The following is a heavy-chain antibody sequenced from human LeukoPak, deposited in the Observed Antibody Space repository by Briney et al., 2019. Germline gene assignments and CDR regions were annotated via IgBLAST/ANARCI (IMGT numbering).Heavy chain of an antibody. CDR3: ASYYLEWLFGWAFDI. Sequence: GGSLRLSCAASGFIVNNNFMSWVRQAPGKELEWVAVIYTADGTHYADSVKGRFTISRDSSRNTLYLQMNSLRAEDTAVYYCASYYLEWLFGWAFDIWGQGTMVTVFS. V-gene: IGHV3-66*02. CDR1: GFIVNNNF. J-gene: IGHJ3*02. CDR2: IYTADGT. D-gene: IGHD3-3*01.